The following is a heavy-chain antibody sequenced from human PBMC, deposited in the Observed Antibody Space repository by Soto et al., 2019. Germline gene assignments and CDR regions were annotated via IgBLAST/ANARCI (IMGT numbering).Heavy chain of an antibody. V-gene: IGHV3-53*01. J-gene: IGHJ4*02. Sequence: GGSLRLSCAASGFTVSSNYMSWVRQAPGKGLEWVSVIYSGGNKYYADSVKGRFTISRDNSKNTLYLQMNSLRAEDTAVYYCAGDRYCISTSCYGGYFDYWGQGTLVTVSS. CDR2: IYSGGNK. CDR1: GFTVSSNY. D-gene: IGHD2-2*01. CDR3: AGDRYCISTSCYGGYFDY.